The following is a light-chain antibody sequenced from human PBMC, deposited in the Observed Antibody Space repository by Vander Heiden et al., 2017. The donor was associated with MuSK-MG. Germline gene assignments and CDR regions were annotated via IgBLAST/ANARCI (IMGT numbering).Light chain of an antibody. CDR1: QSVSSN. J-gene: IGKJ4*01. CDR2: GAS. CDR3: QQDNNWPVF. Sequence: EIVMTQSPATLSVSPGERATLSCRASQSVSSNLAWYQQKPGQAPRLLIYGASTRATGIPARFSGSGSGTEFTLTISSLQSEDFAVYYCQQDNNWPVFFGGGTKVEIK. V-gene: IGKV3-15*01.